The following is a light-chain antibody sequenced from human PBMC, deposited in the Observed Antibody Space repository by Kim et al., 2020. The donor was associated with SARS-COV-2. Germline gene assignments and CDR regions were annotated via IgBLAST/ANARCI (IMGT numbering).Light chain of an antibody. CDR3: NSRDNNDNVL. Sequence: VAVGQTVRITCQGDSLRTYYTSWFQQKPGQATIVVFYGKNNRPSGIPDRFSGSSSGNTASLTITATQAGDEADYYCNSRDNNDNVLFGGGTQLTVL. V-gene: IGLV3-19*01. J-gene: IGLJ2*01. CDR2: GKN. CDR1: SLRTYY.